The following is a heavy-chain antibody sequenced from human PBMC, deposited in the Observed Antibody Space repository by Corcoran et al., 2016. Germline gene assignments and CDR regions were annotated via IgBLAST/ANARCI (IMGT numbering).Heavy chain of an antibody. D-gene: IGHD3-22*01. CDR3: ARGYYARFDP. Sequence: QGQLVQSGGEVRKPGASVKVSCQASGYTFSSYAISWVRQAPGQGLEWMGWISAYNRNTNYAQKFQDRVTMTTDTSTSTAYMELRSLRSEDTAVYYCARGYYARFDPWGQVTLVTVS. J-gene: IGHJ5*02. CDR2: ISAYNRNT. CDR1: GYTFSSYA. V-gene: IGHV1-18*01.